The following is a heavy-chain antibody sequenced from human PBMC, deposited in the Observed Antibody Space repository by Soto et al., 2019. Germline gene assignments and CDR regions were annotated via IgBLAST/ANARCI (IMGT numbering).Heavy chain of an antibody. CDR3: ASMYYYDTSGSGPL. Sequence: SETLSLTCAVYGGSFSVYYWSWIRQPPGKGLEWIGEINHSGSTNYNPSLKSRVTISVDTSKNQSSLKLSSVTAADTAVYYCASMYYYDTSGSGPLWGQGTLVTVSS. CDR1: GGSFSVYY. D-gene: IGHD3-22*01. V-gene: IGHV4-34*01. CDR2: INHSGST. J-gene: IGHJ4*02.